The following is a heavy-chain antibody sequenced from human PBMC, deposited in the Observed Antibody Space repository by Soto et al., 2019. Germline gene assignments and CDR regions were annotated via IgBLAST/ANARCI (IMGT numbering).Heavy chain of an antibody. V-gene: IGHV3-23*01. CDR2: ISGSGGST. D-gene: IGHD3-3*02. J-gene: IGHJ6*02. CDR3: PKDRSWGGHFWPGHTSGHSYYYYGTDV. Sequence: GGSLRLSCAASGFTFSSYAMSWVRQAPGKGLEWVSAISGSGGSTYYADSVKGRFTISRDNSKNTLYLQMNSLRAEDTAVYYFPKDRSWGGHFWPGHTSGHSYYYYGTDVWGPGTTL. CDR1: GFTFSSYA.